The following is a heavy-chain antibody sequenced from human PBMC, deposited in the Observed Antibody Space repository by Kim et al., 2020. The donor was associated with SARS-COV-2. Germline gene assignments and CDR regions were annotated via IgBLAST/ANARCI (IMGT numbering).Heavy chain of an antibody. Sequence: GGSLRLSCAASGFGVSDNYMNWVRQAPGKGLEWVSLIKSDGSTYYPDSVKGRFTISRDNSKNTLYLHMNSLRAEDTAVYFCARDRGGSTWSWVAFDSWG. D-gene: IGHD6-13*01. J-gene: IGHJ5*01. CDR2: IKSDGST. CDR3: ARDRGGSTWSWVAFDS. CDR1: GFGVSDNY. V-gene: IGHV3-53*01.